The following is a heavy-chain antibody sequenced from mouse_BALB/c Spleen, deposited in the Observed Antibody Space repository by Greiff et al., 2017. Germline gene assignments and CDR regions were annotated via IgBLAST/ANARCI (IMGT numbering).Heavy chain of an antibody. V-gene: IGHV5-4*02. J-gene: IGHJ3*01. CDR2: ISDGGSYT. Sequence: DVKLVESGGGLVKPGGSLKLSCAASGFTFSDYYMYWVRQTPEKRLEWVATISDGGSYTYYPDSVKGRFTISRDNAKNNLYLQMSSLKSEDTAMYYCARDYGNYVWFAYWGQGTLVTVSA. CDR1: GFTFSDYY. D-gene: IGHD2-1*01. CDR3: ARDYGNYVWFAY.